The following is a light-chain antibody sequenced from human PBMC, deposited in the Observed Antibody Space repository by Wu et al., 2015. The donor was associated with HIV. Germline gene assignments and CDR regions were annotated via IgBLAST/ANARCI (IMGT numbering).Light chain of an antibody. CDR1: ENVDT. J-gene: IGKJ4*01. CDR2: QTS. Sequence: VLTQAPVILSLSPGERATLSCRASENVDTLAWYQQRPGQAPRLLIYQTSKRASGIPARFSGSGSGTDFTLTINSLEPEDFAVYYCQQRSNWLTFGGGPRWR. CDR3: QQRSNWLT. V-gene: IGKV3-11*01.